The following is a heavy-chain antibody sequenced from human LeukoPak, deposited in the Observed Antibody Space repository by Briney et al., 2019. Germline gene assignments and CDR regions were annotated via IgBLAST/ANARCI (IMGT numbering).Heavy chain of an antibody. Sequence: PGGSLRLSCAASGFTFSDYYMSWIRQAPGKGLEWVSYISRSGSTIYYADSVKGRFTISRDNAKNSLYLQMNSLRAEDTAVYYCARDFGTIVVVTAIVDWGQGTLVTVSS. CDR2: ISRSGSTI. V-gene: IGHV3-11*04. J-gene: IGHJ4*02. D-gene: IGHD2-21*02. CDR3: ARDFGTIVVVTAIVD. CDR1: GFTFSDYY.